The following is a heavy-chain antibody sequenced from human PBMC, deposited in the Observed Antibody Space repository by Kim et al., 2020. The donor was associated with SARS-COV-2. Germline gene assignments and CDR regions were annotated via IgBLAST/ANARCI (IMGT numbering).Heavy chain of an antibody. CDR3: AREGYSAYYYGMDV. D-gene: IGHD5-18*01. J-gene: IGHJ6*02. V-gene: IGHV3-30*07. Sequence: ASVKGPFTISRDNSKNTIYLQMNSLRAEDTAVYYCAREGYSAYYYGMDVWGQGTTVTVSS.